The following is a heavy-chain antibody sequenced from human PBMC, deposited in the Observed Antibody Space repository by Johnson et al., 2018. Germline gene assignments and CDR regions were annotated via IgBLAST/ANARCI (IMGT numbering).Heavy chain of an antibody. CDR2: ISYDGSNK. D-gene: IGHD3-22*01. CDR3: AKGCHYDSSGYYSGLDYFHH. J-gene: IGHJ1*01. V-gene: IGHV3-30-3*01. CDR1: GFTFSSYA. Sequence: QVQLVESGGGVVQPGRSXRLSCAASGFTFSSYAMHWVRQAPGKGLEWVALISYDGSNKYFADSVKGRFTISRDNSKNTLYLQMNSLRAEDTAAYYCAKGCHYDSSGYYSGLDYFHHWGRGTLVTVSS.